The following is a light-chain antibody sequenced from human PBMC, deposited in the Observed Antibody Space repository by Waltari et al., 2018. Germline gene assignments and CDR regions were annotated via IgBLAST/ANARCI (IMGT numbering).Light chain of an antibody. CDR2: DVS. Sequence: QSALTQPAAVSGSPGQSVTIHCTGSSSASGRYDIVSWYQQHPGNAPKLVISDVSKRPSGVSDRFSGSKSGDTASLTISGLQFEDEADYYCCSYAGNYVWVFGGGTRLTVL. CDR1: SSASGRYDI. CDR3: CSYAGNYVWV. V-gene: IGLV2-23*02. J-gene: IGLJ3*02.